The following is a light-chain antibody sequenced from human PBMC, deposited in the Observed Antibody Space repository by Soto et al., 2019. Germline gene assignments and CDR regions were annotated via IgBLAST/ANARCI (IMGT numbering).Light chain of an antibody. CDR2: LNSDGSH. CDR1: SGHSSYA. CDR3: QTWGTGVV. J-gene: IGLJ2*01. Sequence: QSVLTHSPSASASLGASVKLTCTLSSGHSSYAIAWHQQQPEKGPRYLMKLNSDGSHSKGGGIPDRFSGSSSGAERYLTISSLQSEDEADYYCQTWGTGVVFGGGTKLTVL. V-gene: IGLV4-69*01.